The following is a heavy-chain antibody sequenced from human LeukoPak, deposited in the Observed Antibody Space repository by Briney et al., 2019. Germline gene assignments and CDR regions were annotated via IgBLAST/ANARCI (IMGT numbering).Heavy chain of an antibody. CDR1: GGSISSGDYY. V-gene: IGHV4-30-4*08. J-gene: IGHJ6*03. CDR2: IYYCGST. Sequence: PSETLSLTCTVSGGSISSGDYYWSWIRQPPGKGLEWIGYIYYCGSTYYNPSLKSRVTISVDTSKNQFSLKLSSVTAADTAVYYCARDPSNLRRPGYYYYYMDVWGKGTTVTVSS. CDR3: ARDPSNLRRPGYYYYYMDV. D-gene: IGHD2-8*01.